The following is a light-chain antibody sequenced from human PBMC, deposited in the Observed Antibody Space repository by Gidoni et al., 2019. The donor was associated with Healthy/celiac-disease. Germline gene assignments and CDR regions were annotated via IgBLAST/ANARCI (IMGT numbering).Light chain of an antibody. CDR2: AAS. Sequence: DIKMTQSPSSLSASVGDRVTITCRASQSISSYLNWYQQKPGQAPKLLIYAASSFQSGVPSRFSGSGSGTDFTLTISSLQPEDFATYYFQQSYSTPYTFGQGTKLEI. J-gene: IGKJ2*01. CDR3: QQSYSTPYT. V-gene: IGKV1-39*01. CDR1: QSISSY.